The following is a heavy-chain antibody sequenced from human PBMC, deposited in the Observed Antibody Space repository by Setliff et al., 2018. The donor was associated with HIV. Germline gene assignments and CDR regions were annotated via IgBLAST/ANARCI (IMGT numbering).Heavy chain of an antibody. Sequence: GASVKVSCKVSGYTLTELSRHWVRQAPGKGLEWMGSFDPKDGKTRYAQKFQGRVTMTEDTSTDTAYMELSSLRSEDTAVHYYVTGSAARPFDYWGQGTLVTVSS. CDR1: GYTLTELS. CDR2: FDPKDGKT. CDR3: VTGSAARPFDY. D-gene: IGHD6-6*01. V-gene: IGHV1-24*01. J-gene: IGHJ4*02.